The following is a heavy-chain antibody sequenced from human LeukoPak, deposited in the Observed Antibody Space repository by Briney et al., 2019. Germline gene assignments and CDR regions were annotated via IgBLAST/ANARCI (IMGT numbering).Heavy chain of an antibody. CDR2: IYYSGST. Sequence: PSQTLSVTCTVSGGSISSGDYYWSWIRQPPGKGLEWIGYIYYSGSTYYNPSLKSRVTISVDTSKNQFSLKLSSVTAADTAVYYCAREIHFWSGYYDYWGQGTLVTVSS. CDR3: AREIHFWSGYYDY. D-gene: IGHD3-3*02. J-gene: IGHJ4*02. CDR1: GGSISSGDYY. V-gene: IGHV4-30-4*08.